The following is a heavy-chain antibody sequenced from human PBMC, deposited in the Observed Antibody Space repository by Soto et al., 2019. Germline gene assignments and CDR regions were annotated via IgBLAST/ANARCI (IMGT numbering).Heavy chain of an antibody. V-gene: IGHV2-70*20. Sequence: SGPTLVNPTQTLTLTCTLSGFSLSTSGMCVTWVRQPPGKALEWLALIDWDDNKYYSTSLKTRLTISKDTSKNDVVLTMTNLDPMNTATYNCARIRLGESSSYYLALGALESWEQETMV. CDR2: IDWDDNK. J-gene: IGHJ3*02. D-gene: IGHD3-22*01. CDR3: ARIRLGESSSYYLALGALES. CDR1: GFSLSTSGMC.